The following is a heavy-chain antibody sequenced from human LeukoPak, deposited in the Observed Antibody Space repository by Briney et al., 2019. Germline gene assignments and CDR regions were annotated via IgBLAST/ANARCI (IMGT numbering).Heavy chain of an antibody. CDR3: AGSVAKTLGYCSSTSCYGLHAFDI. CDR2: IYHSEST. J-gene: IGHJ3*02. V-gene: IGHV4-38-2*01. D-gene: IGHD2-2*01. CDR1: GYSISSGYY. Sequence: SETLSLTCAVSGYSISSGYYWGWIRQPPGKGLEWIGTIYHSESTYYNPSLKSRVTISVDTSKNQFSLKLSSVTAADTAVYYCAGSVAKTLGYCSSTSCYGLHAFDIWGQGTMVTVSS.